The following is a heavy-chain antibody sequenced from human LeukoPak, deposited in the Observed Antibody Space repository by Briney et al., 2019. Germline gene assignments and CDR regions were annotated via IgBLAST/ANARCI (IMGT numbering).Heavy chain of an antibody. J-gene: IGHJ3*02. D-gene: IGHD3-10*01. Sequence: ASVKVSCKASGYTFTGYYMHWVRQAPGQGLEWMGWINPNSGGTNYAQKFQGRVTMTRDTSISTAYMELSRLRSDDTAVYYCATIITMVRGVRIGMTAFDIWGQGTMVTVSS. V-gene: IGHV1-2*02. CDR2: INPNSGGT. CDR3: ATIITMVRGVRIGMTAFDI. CDR1: GYTFTGYY.